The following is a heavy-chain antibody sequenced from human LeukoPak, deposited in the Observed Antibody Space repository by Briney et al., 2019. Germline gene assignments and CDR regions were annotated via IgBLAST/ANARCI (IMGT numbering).Heavy chain of an antibody. CDR2: INPYSGDT. V-gene: IGHV1-2*06. J-gene: IGHJ4*02. D-gene: IGHD6-13*01. CDR3: ARDQGSLTRSWYTGY. CDR1: GYAFTGYH. Sequence: ASVKVSCKASGYAFTGYHIHWVRETPGQGLEWMGRINPYSGDTNFAQKFRGRVTMTRDTSITTAYMDLSSLTPDDTAVYFCARDQGSLTRSWYTGYWGQGTQVTVSS.